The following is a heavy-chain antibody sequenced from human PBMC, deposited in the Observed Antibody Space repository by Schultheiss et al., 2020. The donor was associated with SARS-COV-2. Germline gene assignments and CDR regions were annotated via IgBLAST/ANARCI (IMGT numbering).Heavy chain of an antibody. D-gene: IGHD3-3*01. V-gene: IGHV1-69*06. CDR1: GYIFSSYG. CDR2: IIPIFGTA. Sequence: SVKVSCKASGYIFSSYGISWVRQAPGQGLEWMGGIIPIFGTANYAQKFQGRVTMTEDTSTDTAYMELSSLRSDDTAVYYCARRDDFWSGKEDYWGQGTLVTVSS. CDR3: ARRDDFWSGKEDY. J-gene: IGHJ4*02.